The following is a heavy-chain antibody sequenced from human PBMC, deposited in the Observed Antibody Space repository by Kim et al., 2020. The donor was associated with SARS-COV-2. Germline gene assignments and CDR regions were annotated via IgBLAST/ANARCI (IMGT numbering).Heavy chain of an antibody. J-gene: IGHJ2*01. CDR2: IDPSDSYT. D-gene: IGHD3-16*02. CDR3: ARHFYDYVWGSYRPAYWYFDL. CDR1: GYSFTSYW. V-gene: IGHV5-10-1*01. Sequence: GESLKISCKGSGYSFTSYWISWVRQMPGKGLEWMGRIDPSDSYTNYSPSFQGHVTISADKSISTAYLQWSSLKASDTAMYYCARHFYDYVWGSYRPAYWYFDLWGRGTLVTVSS.